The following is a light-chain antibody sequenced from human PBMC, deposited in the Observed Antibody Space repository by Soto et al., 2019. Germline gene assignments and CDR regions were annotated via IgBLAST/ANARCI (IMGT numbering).Light chain of an antibody. CDR3: ISYTGNSTPCV. J-gene: IGLJ1*01. Sequence: QSVLTQPASLSGSPAQSITISCTGTSSDVGGYNYVSWYQQHPGKAPKLMIYAVSDRPSGVSNRFSGSKSGNTASLTISGLQVEDEADYYCISYTGNSTPCVFGTGTEVTVL. CDR1: SSDVGGYNY. CDR2: AVS. V-gene: IGLV2-14*01.